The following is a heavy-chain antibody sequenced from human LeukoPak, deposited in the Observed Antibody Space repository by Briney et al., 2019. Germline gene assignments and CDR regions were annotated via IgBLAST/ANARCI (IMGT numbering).Heavy chain of an antibody. Sequence: ASVKVSCKASGYTFTGYYMHWVRQAPRQGLEWMGWINPNSGGTNYPQKFQGRVTMTRDTSISTAYMELSRLRSDDTAVYYCARVGGGLKMYYFDYWGQGTLVTVSS. CDR3: ARVGGGLKMYYFDY. CDR1: GYTFTGYY. J-gene: IGHJ4*02. CDR2: INPNSGGT. D-gene: IGHD3-10*01. V-gene: IGHV1-2*02.